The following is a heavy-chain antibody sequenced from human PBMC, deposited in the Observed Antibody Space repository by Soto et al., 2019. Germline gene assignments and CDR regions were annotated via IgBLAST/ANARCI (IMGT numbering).Heavy chain of an antibody. CDR1: GGTFSSYA. Sequence: QVQLVQSGAEVKKPGSSVKVSCKASGGTFSSYAISWVRQDPGQGLEWMGGIIPIFGTANYAQKFQGRVTITADESTSTAYMELSSLRSEDTAVYYCARGYCSGGSCYNWFDPWGQGTLVTVSS. CDR3: ARGYCSGGSCYNWFDP. J-gene: IGHJ5*02. D-gene: IGHD2-15*01. V-gene: IGHV1-69*01. CDR2: IIPIFGTA.